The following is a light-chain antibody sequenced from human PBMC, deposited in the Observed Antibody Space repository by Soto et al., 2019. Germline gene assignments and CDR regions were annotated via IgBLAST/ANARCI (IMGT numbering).Light chain of an antibody. J-gene: IGLJ1*01. CDR3: TSYTSDSTTDV. V-gene: IGLV2-14*01. CDR1: SSDVGGYNY. Sequence: QSVLTQPASVSGSPGQSITISCTGTSSDVGGYNYVSWYQQNPGKAPKLMIYDVTNRPSGVSDRFSGSKSGNTASLTISGLQAEDEADYYCTSYTSDSTTDVFGTGTKLTVL. CDR2: DVT.